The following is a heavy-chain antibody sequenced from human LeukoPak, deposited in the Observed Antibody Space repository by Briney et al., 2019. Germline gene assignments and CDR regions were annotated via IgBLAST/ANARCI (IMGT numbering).Heavy chain of an antibody. CDR1: GYTFTGYY. CDR2: INPNSGGT. V-gene: IGHV1-2*06. CDR3: ARRGGAAADYSYYYMDV. J-gene: IGHJ6*03. Sequence: ASVKVSCKASGYTFTGYYMHWVRQAPGQGLEWMGRINPNSGGTNYAQKLQGRVTMTTDTSTSTAYMELRSLRSDDTAVYYCARRGGAAADYSYYYMDVWGKGTTVTVSS. D-gene: IGHD6-13*01.